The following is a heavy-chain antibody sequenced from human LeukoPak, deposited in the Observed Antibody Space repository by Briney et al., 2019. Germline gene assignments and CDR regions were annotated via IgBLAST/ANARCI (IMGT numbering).Heavy chain of an antibody. D-gene: IGHD2-2*01. CDR3: ARDAFYCSSTACPKVDY. Sequence: SETLSLTCTVSGYSISSGYYWCWTRQPPGKGLEWIGSIYHSGNTYYNPSLKSRVTISVDTSKNQFSLKLSSVTAADTAVYYCARDAFYCSSTACPKVDYWGQGALVTVSS. CDR2: IYHSGNT. CDR1: GYSISSGYY. J-gene: IGHJ4*02. V-gene: IGHV4-38-2*02.